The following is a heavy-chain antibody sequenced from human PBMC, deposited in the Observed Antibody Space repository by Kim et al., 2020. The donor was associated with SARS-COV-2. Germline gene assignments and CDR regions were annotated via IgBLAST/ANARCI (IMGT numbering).Heavy chain of an antibody. V-gene: IGHV3-15*01. CDR3: TTDPGDAAGFGPGF. D-gene: IGHD2-15*01. CDR2: IITKTSGGTT. J-gene: IGHJ6*01. CDR1: GFTFSNAW. Sequence: GGSLRLSCVASGFTFSNAWMSWVRQAPGKGLEWVGRIITKTSGGTTAYAAPVKGSFTISRDDSEHKVYLEMDSLKNEDTDVYYCTTDPGDAAGFGPGFWGQGTPVTGSS.